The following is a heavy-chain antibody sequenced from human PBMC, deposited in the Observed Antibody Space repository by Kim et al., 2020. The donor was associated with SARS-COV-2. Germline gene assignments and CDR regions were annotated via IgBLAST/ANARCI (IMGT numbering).Heavy chain of an antibody. Sequence: SETLSLTCAVYGGSFSGYYWSWIRQPPGKGLEWIGEINQSGSTNYNPSLKSRVTISVDTSKNQFSLKLSSVTAADTAVYYCARFYYDSSGYYFGRGLFDYWGQGTLVTVSS. D-gene: IGHD3-22*01. CDR1: GGSFSGYY. J-gene: IGHJ4*02. CDR3: ARFYYDSSGYYFGRGLFDY. V-gene: IGHV4-34*01. CDR2: INQSGST.